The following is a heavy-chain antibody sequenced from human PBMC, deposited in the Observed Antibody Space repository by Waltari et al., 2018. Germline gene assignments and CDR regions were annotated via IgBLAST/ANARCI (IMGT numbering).Heavy chain of an antibody. CDR1: GYTFTGYY. J-gene: IGHJ3*02. CDR3: TRHVSLGSDPFDI. CDR2: INPNRGGT. V-gene: IGHV1-2*06. Sequence: QVQLVQSGAEVKKPGASVKVSCKASGYTFTGYYMHWVRQAPGPGLEWMGRINPNRGGTNYAQKFQGRVTMTRDTSISTAYMELSRLRSDDTAVYYCTRHVSLGSDPFDIWGQGTMVTVSS. D-gene: IGHD1-26*01.